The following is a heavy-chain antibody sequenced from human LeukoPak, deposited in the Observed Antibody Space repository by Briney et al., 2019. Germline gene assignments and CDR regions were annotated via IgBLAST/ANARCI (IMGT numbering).Heavy chain of an antibody. D-gene: IGHD3-22*01. V-gene: IGHV1-69*13. CDR3: ARGSYDSSGYYSPNFDY. Sequence: GASVKVSCKASGGTFSSHAISWVRQAPGQGLEWMGGIIPIFGTANYAQKFQGRVTITADESTSTAYMELSSLRSEDTAVYYCARGSYDSSGYYSPNFDYWGQGTLVTVSS. CDR1: GGTFSSHA. J-gene: IGHJ4*02. CDR2: IIPIFGTA.